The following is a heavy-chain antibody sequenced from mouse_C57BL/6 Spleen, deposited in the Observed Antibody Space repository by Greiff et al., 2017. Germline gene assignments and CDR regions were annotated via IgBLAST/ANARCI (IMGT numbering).Heavy chain of an antibody. Sequence: EVMLVESGGGLVKPGGSLKLSCAASGFTFSSYAMSWVRQTPEKRLEWVATISDGGSYTYYPDNVKGRFTISRVNAKNHLYLQMSHLKSEDTAMYYGARDRKMGRGDYYAMDYWGQGTSVTVSS. V-gene: IGHV5-4*01. CDR3: ARDRKMGRGDYYAMDY. D-gene: IGHD4-1*01. J-gene: IGHJ4*01. CDR1: GFTFSSYA. CDR2: ISDGGSYT.